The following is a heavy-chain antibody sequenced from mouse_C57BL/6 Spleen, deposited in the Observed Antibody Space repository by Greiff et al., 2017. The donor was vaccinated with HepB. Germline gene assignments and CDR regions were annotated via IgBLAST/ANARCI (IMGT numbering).Heavy chain of an antibody. CDR2: IRNKANNHAT. J-gene: IGHJ2*01. V-gene: IGHV6-6*01. D-gene: IGHD1-1*01. CDR1: GFTFSDAW. Sequence: EVKVEESGGGLVQPGGSMKLSCAASGFTFSDAWMDWVRQSPEKGLEWVAEIRNKANNHATYYAESVKGRFTISRDDSKSSVYLQMISVREEDTGIYYCTRRGYYGSSYGYWGQGTTLTVSS. CDR3: TRRGYYGSSYGY.